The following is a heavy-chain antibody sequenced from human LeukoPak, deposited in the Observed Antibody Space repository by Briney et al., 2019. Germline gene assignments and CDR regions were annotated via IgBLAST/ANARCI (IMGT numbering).Heavy chain of an antibody. J-gene: IGHJ2*01. Sequence: TPGGSLRLSCAASGFTFSSYTMSWVRQAPGKGLEWVSSISSSSSYISYADSMRGRFTISRDNAKNSLYLQMNSLRAEDTAVYYCAKEKGSGVWPLLDLWGRGTLVTVSS. CDR1: GFTFSSYT. D-gene: IGHD3-10*01. CDR2: ISSSSSYI. CDR3: AKEKGSGVWPLLDL. V-gene: IGHV3-21*01.